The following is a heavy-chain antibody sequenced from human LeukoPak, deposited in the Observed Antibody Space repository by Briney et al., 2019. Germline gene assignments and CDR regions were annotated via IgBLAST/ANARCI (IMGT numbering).Heavy chain of an antibody. D-gene: IGHD3-22*01. J-gene: IGHJ3*02. Sequence: GESLKISCKGSGYSFTSYWIGWVRQIPGKGLEGMGIIYPGESDTRYSTSIQGQVTISADKSISTAYLQWSSLKASDTAMYYCARQRYYYDRTGAFDIWGQGTMVTVSS. CDR3: ARQRYYYDRTGAFDI. V-gene: IGHV5-51*01. CDR2: IYPGESDT. CDR1: GYSFTSYW.